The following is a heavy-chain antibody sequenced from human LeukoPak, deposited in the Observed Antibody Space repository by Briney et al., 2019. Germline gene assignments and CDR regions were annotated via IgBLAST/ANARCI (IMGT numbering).Heavy chain of an antibody. CDR2: INHSGST. CDR3: ARDRDPFYGFDP. V-gene: IGHV4-34*01. Sequence: SETLSLTCAVYGGSFSGYYWSWIRQPPGKGLEWIGEINHSGSTNYNPSLKSRVTISVDTSKNQFSLKLSSVTAADTAVYYCARDRDPFYGFDPWGQGTLVTVSS. D-gene: IGHD2/OR15-2a*01. CDR1: GGSFSGYY. J-gene: IGHJ5*02.